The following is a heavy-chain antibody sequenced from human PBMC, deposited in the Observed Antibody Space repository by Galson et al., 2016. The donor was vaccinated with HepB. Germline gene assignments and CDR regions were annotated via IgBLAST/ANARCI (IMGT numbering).Heavy chain of an antibody. J-gene: IGHJ4*02. CDR1: GGSINIGGYI. D-gene: IGHD6-6*01. CDR3: ARHPYRSSSLYDK. Sequence: SETLSLTCTVSGGSINIGGYICAWNRQPPGQGLEWRGSIYFTGRTDYNPSPMSRVSISVDTYKNHLSLRLSSVTAADTAVYYCARHPYRSSSLYDKWGQGTLVTVSS. CDR2: IYFTGRT. V-gene: IGHV4-39*01.